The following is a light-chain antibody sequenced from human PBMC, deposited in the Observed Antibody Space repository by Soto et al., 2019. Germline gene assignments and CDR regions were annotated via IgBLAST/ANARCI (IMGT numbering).Light chain of an antibody. V-gene: IGKV1-39*02. CDR3: QQYAGPPTT. CDR1: QSISSY. Sequence: DIQLTQSPSFLSASVGDRVTITCRASQSISSYLNWYQQKPGKAPKLLIYAASSLQSGVPSRFSGSGSGTDFTLTISRLEPEDFAVYFCQQYAGPPTTFGQGTRLEI. J-gene: IGKJ5*01. CDR2: AAS.